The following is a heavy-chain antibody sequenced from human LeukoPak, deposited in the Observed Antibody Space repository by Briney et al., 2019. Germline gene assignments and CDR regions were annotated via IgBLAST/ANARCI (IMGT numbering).Heavy chain of an antibody. CDR3: ARHSPRITMVRGNWFDP. CDR1: GGSFSGYY. J-gene: IGHJ5*02. D-gene: IGHD3-10*01. Sequence: SETLSLTCAVYGGSFSGYYWSWIRQPPGKGLEWIGEINHSGSTNYNPSLKSRVTISVDTSKNQFSLELSSVTAADTAVYYCARHSPRITMVRGNWFDPWGQGTLVTVSS. CDR2: INHSGST. V-gene: IGHV4-34*01.